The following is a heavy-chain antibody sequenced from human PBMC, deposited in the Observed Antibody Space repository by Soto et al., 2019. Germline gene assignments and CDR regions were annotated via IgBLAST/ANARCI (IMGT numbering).Heavy chain of an antibody. V-gene: IGHV3-11*05. D-gene: IGHD5-18*01. CDR1: GFAFENYY. CDR2: ISENSYHT. J-gene: IGHJ4*02. CDR3: ARRYSAQDH. Sequence: QVKLVESGGGVVEPGGSLRLSCAVSGFAFENYYMTWIRQAPGKGLEWLSDISENSYHTNIADSIKGRFTISRDNAKKSLYLQMDGLRVEDTAVYYCARRYSAQDHWGRGTLVIVYS.